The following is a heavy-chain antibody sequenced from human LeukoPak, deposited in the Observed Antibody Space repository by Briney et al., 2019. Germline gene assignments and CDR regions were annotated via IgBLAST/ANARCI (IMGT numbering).Heavy chain of an antibody. CDR1: GYTFTSYG. Sequence: ASVQVSCQASGYTFTSYGISWVRQAPGQGLEWMGWISAYNGNTNYAQKLQGRVPMTTDTSTSTAYMELRSLRSDDTAVYYCARDQDYYDSSGSDYWGQGTLVTVSS. J-gene: IGHJ4*02. V-gene: IGHV1-18*01. CDR2: ISAYNGNT. D-gene: IGHD3-22*01. CDR3: ARDQDYYDSSGSDY.